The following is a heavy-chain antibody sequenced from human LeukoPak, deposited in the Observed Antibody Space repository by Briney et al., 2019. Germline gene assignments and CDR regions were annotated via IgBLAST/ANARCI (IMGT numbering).Heavy chain of an antibody. CDR3: ARANYYDISGYDY. CDR2: ISGSGGST. Sequence: GGSLRLSCAASGFTFSSYAMSWVRQAPGKGLEWMSAISGSGGSTYYADSVKGRFTISRDNSKNTLYLQMNSQRAEDTAVYYCARANYYDISGYDYWGQGTLVTVSS. D-gene: IGHD3-22*01. CDR1: GFTFSSYA. J-gene: IGHJ4*02. V-gene: IGHV3-23*01.